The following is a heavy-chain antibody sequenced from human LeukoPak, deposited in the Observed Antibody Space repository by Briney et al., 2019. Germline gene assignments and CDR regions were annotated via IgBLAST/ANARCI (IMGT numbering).Heavy chain of an antibody. CDR3: ARSSGSYYNHDR. D-gene: IGHD3-10*01. V-gene: IGHV3-48*02. CDR2: ISSSSSAI. Sequence: GGSLRLSCVASGFTFSSYSMNWVRQAPGKGLEWVSYISSSSSAIFYADSVKGRFTVSRDNAKNSLYLQMNSLRDEDTAVYYCARSSGSYYNHDRWGQGTLVTVSS. CDR1: GFTFSSYS. J-gene: IGHJ5*02.